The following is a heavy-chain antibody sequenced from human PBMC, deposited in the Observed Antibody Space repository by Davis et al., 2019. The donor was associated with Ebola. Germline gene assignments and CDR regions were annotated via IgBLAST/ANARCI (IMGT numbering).Heavy chain of an antibody. CDR3: ARLTGSYPGWFDP. V-gene: IGHV1-2*04. D-gene: IGHD1-26*01. CDR1: GYTFTGYY. J-gene: IGHJ5*02. CDR2: INPNSGGT. Sequence: ASVKVSCKASGYTFTGYYMHWVRQAPGQGLEWMGWINPNSGGTNYAQKFQGWVTMTRDTSISTAYMELSSLRSEDTAVYYCARLTGSYPGWFDPWGQGTLVTVSS.